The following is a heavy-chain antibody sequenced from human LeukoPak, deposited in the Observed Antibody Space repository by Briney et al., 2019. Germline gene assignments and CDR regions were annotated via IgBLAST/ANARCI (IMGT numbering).Heavy chain of an antibody. CDR1: GFTFSSYS. J-gene: IGHJ3*02. CDR3: AKNVLRYFFAFDI. CDR2: ISGSGGST. V-gene: IGHV3-23*01. D-gene: IGHD3-9*01. Sequence: GGSLRLSCAASGFTFSSYSMNWVRQAPGKGLEWVSAISGSGGSTYYADSVRGRFTISRDNSKNTLYLQMNSLRAEGTAVYYCAKNVLRYFFAFDIWGQGTMVTVSS.